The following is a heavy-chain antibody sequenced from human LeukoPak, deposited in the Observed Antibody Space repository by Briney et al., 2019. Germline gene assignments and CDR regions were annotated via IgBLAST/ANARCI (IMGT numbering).Heavy chain of an antibody. CDR1: GYTFTGYY. V-gene: IGHV1-2*02. J-gene: IGHJ5*02. CDR3: ARDVDGDQNWFDP. CDR2: INPNSGAT. D-gene: IGHD4-17*01. Sequence: ASVKVSCKASGYTFTGYYMHWVRQAPGQGLEWMGWINPNSGATNYAQKFQGRVTMTRDTSISTAYMELSRLRSDDTAVYYCARDVDGDQNWFDPWGQGTLVTVSS.